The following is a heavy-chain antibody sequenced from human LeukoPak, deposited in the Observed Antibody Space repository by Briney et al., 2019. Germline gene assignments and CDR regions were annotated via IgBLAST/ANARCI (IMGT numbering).Heavy chain of an antibody. Sequence: GGSLRLSCAASGFTFSSYSMNWVRQAPGKGLEWVSSISSSSSYIDYADSVKGRFTISRDNAKNSLYLQMNSLRAEDTAVYYCARGFYDSSAFDYWGQGTLVTVSS. J-gene: IGHJ4*02. CDR2: ISSSSSYI. CDR1: GFTFSSYS. CDR3: ARGFYDSSAFDY. V-gene: IGHV3-21*01. D-gene: IGHD3-22*01.